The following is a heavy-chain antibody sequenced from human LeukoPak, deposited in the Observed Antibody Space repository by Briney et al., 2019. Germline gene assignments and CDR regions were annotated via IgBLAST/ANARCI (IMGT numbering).Heavy chain of an antibody. CDR2: INPNSGGT. Sequence: ASVKVSCKASGYTFTGYYMHWVRQAPGQGLEWMGWINPNSGGTNYAQKFQGRVTMTRDTSTSTAYMELSRLRSDDTAVYYCAREMEIVLMVYARYFDLWGRGTLVTVSS. CDR1: GYTFTGYY. J-gene: IGHJ2*01. CDR3: AREMEIVLMVYARYFDL. D-gene: IGHD2-8*01. V-gene: IGHV1-2*02.